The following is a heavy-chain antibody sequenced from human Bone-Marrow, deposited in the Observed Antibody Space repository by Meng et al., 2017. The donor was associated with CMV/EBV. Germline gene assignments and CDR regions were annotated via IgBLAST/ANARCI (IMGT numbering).Heavy chain of an antibody. CDR1: GFAFSSYW. V-gene: IGHV3-48*03. CDR2: ISSGGSTI. D-gene: IGHD6-6*01. CDR3: ARLYSSSSGKGLDV. Sequence: GESLKISCAASGFAFSSYWMRWLRQVPGKGLEWVSYISSGGSTIYYADSVKGRITISRDNAKNSLYLQMNSLRAEDTAVYYCARLYSSSSGKGLDVWGQGTTVTGSS. J-gene: IGHJ6*02.